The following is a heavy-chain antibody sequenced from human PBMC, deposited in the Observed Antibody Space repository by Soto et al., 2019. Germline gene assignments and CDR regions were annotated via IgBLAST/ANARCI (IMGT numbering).Heavy chain of an antibody. Sequence: SGVAVSIKKKTWVRQAPGKALEWFSVIFIGGTTQYAVAVKGRFTISRDYSKNTVYLQMNSLRAEDTAVYYCARLGPYASGTYSFRNNRFDPWGQGTLVTVSS. D-gene: IGHD3-10*01. CDR1: GVAVSIKK. CDR2: IFIGGTT. J-gene: IGHJ5*02. V-gene: IGHV3-53*01. CDR3: ARLGPYASGTYSFRNNRFDP.